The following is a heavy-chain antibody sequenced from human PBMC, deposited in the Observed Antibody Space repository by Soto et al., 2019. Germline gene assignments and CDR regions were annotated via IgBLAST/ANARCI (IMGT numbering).Heavy chain of an antibody. V-gene: IGHV1-69*02. CDR2: IIPILGIA. CDR3: ASLYCSGGSCYHPPKYFQH. D-gene: IGHD2-15*01. Sequence: QVQLVQSGAEVKKPGSSVKVSCKASGGTFSSYTISWVRQAPGQGLEWMGRIIPILGIANYAQKFQGRVTITADKSTSTAYMELSSLRSEDTVVYYCASLYCSGGSCYHPPKYFQHWGQGTLVTVSS. J-gene: IGHJ1*01. CDR1: GGTFSSYT.